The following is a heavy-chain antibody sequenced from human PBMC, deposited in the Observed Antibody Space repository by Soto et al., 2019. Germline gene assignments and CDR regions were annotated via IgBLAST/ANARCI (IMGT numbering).Heavy chain of an antibody. V-gene: IGHV4-59*01. Sequence: PSETLSLTCTVSGGSISSYYWSWIRQPPGKGLEWIGYIYYSGSTNYNPSLKSRVTISVDTSKNQFSLKLSSVTAADTAVYYCARGFEVGATDYWGQGTLVTVPQ. CDR2: IYYSGST. CDR1: GGSISSYY. CDR3: ARGFEVGATDY. D-gene: IGHD1-26*01. J-gene: IGHJ4*02.